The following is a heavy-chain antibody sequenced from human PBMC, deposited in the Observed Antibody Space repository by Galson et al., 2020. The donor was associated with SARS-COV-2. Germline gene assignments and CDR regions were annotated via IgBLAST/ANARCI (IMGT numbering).Heavy chain of an antibody. Sequence: LSLTCAGSGFSFGDYEMNWVRHGPGKGLEWISFISGSGTNVYYADSVKGRFTISRDNAKNSLYLQMTSLRAEDTAIYYCASPYLAAASFFGAFDLWGPGTMVTVSS. CDR2: ISGSGTNV. CDR1: GFSFGDYE. J-gene: IGHJ3*01. D-gene: IGHD6-13*01. CDR3: ASPYLAAASFFGAFDL. V-gene: IGHV3-48*03.